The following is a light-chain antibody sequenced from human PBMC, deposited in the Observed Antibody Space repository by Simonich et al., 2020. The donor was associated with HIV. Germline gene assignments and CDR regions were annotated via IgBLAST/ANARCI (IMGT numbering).Light chain of an antibody. CDR2: DAS. CDR1: QSVSSS. J-gene: IGKJ5*01. CDR3: QQRSNWPIT. Sequence: DIVLTQSPATLSLSPGKRTTLSCRASQSVSSSLAWYQQKPGQAPRLLIYDASNRATGIPARFSGSGSGTDFTLTISSLEPEDFAVYYCQQRSNWPITFGQGTRLEIK. V-gene: IGKV3-11*01.